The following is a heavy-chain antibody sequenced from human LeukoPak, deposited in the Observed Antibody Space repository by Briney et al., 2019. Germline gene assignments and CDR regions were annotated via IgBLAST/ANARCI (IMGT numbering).Heavy chain of an antibody. D-gene: IGHD6-6*01. CDR2: INHSGNT. CDR1: GGSFSGYY. V-gene: IGHV4-34*01. CDR3: AVSSSFYYYYMDV. J-gene: IGHJ6*03. Sequence: PSETLSLTCAVYGGSFSGYYWSWIRQPPGKGLEWIGEINHSGNTNYNPSLKSRVTISVDTSKNQFSLKLSSVTAADTAVYYCAVSSSFYYYYMDVWGKGTTVTVSS.